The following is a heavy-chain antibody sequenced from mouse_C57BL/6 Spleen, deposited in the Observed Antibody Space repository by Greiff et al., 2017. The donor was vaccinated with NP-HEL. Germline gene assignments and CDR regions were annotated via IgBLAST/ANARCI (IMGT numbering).Heavy chain of an antibody. J-gene: IGHJ2*01. Sequence: VQRVESGAELVRPGTSVKMSCKASGYTFTNYWIGWAKQRPGHGLEWIGDIYPGGGYTNYNEKFKGKTTLTADKSSSTAYMQFSSLTSEDSAIYYCARGYYDYLFDYWGQGTTLTVSS. CDR1: GYTFTNYW. D-gene: IGHD2-4*01. CDR3: ARGYYDYLFDY. CDR2: IYPGGGYT. V-gene: IGHV1-63*01.